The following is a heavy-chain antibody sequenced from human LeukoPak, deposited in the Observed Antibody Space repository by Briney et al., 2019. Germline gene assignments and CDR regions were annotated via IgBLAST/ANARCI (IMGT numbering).Heavy chain of an antibody. CDR1: GFTFSSYA. J-gene: IGHJ4*02. V-gene: IGHV3-23*01. CDR2: ISGSGGST. Sequence: GGSLRLSCAASGFTFSSYAMSWVRQAPGKGLEWVSAISGSGGSTYYADSVKGRFTISRDNSKNTLYLQMNSLRAEDTAVYYCASPGYYDFWSGYYGPNNDYWGQGTLVTVSS. CDR3: ASPGYYDFWSGYYGPNNDY. D-gene: IGHD3-3*01.